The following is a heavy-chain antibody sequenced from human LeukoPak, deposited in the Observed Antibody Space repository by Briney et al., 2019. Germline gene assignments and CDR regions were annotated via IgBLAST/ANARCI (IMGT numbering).Heavy chain of an antibody. V-gene: IGHV3-74*01. J-gene: IGHJ4*02. CDR3: VSDYDVYGFVY. CDR1: GFIFSGHW. CDR2: IKKDGTYR. Sequence: GGSLRLSCAASGFIFSGHWMHWVRQAPGEGLVCVARIKKDGTYRDYGDSVKGRFTISRDNAKNTLYLQMNSLRVEDTARYYCVSDYDVYGFVYWGQGTVVIVSS. D-gene: IGHD2/OR15-2a*01.